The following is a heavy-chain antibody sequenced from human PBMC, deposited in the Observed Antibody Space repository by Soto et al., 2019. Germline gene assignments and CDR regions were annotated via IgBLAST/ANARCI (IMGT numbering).Heavy chain of an antibody. CDR2: SSGSGGST. CDR1: GFTFSSYA. D-gene: IGHD2-15*01. J-gene: IGHJ4*02. V-gene: IGHV3-23*01. CDR3: AKAVRWSISQGR. Sequence: EVQLLESGGGLVQPGWSLRRSCAASGFTFSSYAMSWVRRAPWQGLEWVSASSGSGGSTYYADSVKGRFTIHRDNSENTLDLQMSSLRAEDTAVYYCAKAVRWSISQGRWGQGTLVRVAS.